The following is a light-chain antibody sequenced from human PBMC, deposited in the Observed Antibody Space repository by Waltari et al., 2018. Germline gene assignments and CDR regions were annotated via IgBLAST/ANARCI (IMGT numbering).Light chain of an antibody. V-gene: IGLV2-14*01. J-gene: IGLJ2*01. CDR2: GVS. CDR3: CSYTTSSTWV. CDR1: SSDVGGYNY. Sequence: QSAPTQPPSVSGSPGQSVTISCTGPSSDVGGYNYVYWYQQHPGKAPKFMIYGVSNRPSGVSDRFSGSKSGNTASLTISGLQAEDEADYYCCSYTTSSTWVFGGGTRLTVL.